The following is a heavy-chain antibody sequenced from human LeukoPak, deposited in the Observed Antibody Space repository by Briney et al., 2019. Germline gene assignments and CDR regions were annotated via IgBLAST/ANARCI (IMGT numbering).Heavy chain of an antibody. CDR3: ARHPQIVGATKYFDY. CDR1: GGSMSSYY. J-gene: IGHJ4*02. D-gene: IGHD1-26*01. V-gene: IGHV4-59*08. CDR2: IYYSGST. Sequence: SGTLSLTCTVAGGSMSSYYWSWIRQPPGKGLEWIGYIYYSGSTKYNPSLKSRVTISVDTSKNQFSLKLSSVTAADTALYYCARHPQIVGATKYFDYWGQGTLVTVSS.